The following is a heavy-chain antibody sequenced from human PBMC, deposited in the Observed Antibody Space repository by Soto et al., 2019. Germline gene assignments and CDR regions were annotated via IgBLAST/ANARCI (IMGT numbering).Heavy chain of an antibody. CDR1: GYTFTSYY. Sequence: ASVKVSCKASGYTFTSYYMHCVRQAPGQGLEWMGITNPSGGSTSYAQKFQGRATLTRDTSTSTVYMELSSLRSEDTAVYYCARDQVPHSSGYLWYFDYWGQGTLVTVSS. CDR2: TNPSGGST. V-gene: IGHV1-46*01. J-gene: IGHJ4*02. CDR3: ARDQVPHSSGYLWYFDY. D-gene: IGHD3-22*01.